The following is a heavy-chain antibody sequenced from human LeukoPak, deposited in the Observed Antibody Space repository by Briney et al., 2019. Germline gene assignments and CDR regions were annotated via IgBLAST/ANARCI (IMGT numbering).Heavy chain of an antibody. V-gene: IGHV3-21*01. D-gene: IGHD3-10*01. Sequence: GGSLRLSCAASGFTFSSYSMNWVRQAPGKGLEWVSSISSSSSYIYYADSVKGRFTISRDNAKNSLYLQMNSLRAEDTAVYYCARDNYGSGSFHAFDIWGQGTMVTVSS. CDR2: ISSSSSYI. CDR3: ARDNYGSGSFHAFDI. J-gene: IGHJ3*02. CDR1: GFTFSSYS.